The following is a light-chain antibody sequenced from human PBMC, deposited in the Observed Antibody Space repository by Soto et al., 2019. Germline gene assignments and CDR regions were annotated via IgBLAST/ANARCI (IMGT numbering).Light chain of an antibody. J-gene: IGLJ1*01. V-gene: IGLV2-14*01. CDR3: SSYTSSSTV. CDR2: DVS. Sequence: QPVLTQPASVSGSPGQSITISCTGTSSDVGGYNYVSWYQQHPGKAPKLMIYDVSNRPSGVSNRFSGSKSGNTASLTISGLQAEDEADYYCSSYTSSSTVFGTGTKVTVL. CDR1: SSDVGGYNY.